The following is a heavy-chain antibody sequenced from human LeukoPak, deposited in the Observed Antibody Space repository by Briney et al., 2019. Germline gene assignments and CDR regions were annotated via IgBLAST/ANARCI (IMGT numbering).Heavy chain of an antibody. CDR3: ARDHGYYYGSGSYSF. D-gene: IGHD3-10*01. V-gene: IGHV1-2*02. Sequence: ASVKVSCKASGYTFTNYYVHWVRQAPGQGLEWMGSINAIDGDTNYAPKFQGRVTMTRDTSINTAYMDLNRLRYDDTAVYYCARDHGYYYGSGSYSFWGQGTLVTVSS. J-gene: IGHJ4*02. CDR1: GYTFTNYY. CDR2: INAIDGDT.